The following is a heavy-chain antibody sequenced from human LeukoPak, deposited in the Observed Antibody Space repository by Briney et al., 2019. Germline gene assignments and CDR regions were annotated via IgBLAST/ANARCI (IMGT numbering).Heavy chain of an antibody. J-gene: IGHJ4*02. CDR3: ARHAYGDYAQPFDY. Sequence: ASVKVSCKASGYTFTSYGISWVRQAPGQGLEWMGWISAYNGNTNYAQKVQGRVTMTTETSTSTAYMELRSLRSDDTAVYHCARHAYGDYAQPFDYWGQGTLVTVSS. CDR1: GYTFTSYG. V-gene: IGHV1-18*04. CDR2: ISAYNGNT. D-gene: IGHD4-17*01.